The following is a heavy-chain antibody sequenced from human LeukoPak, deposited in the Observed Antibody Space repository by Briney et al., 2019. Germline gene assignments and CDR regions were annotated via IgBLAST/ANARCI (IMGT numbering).Heavy chain of an antibody. CDR2: MSGSGDST. D-gene: IGHD2-2*01. CDR3: AKDRCNSASCYQYFDY. Sequence: GGSLRLSCAASGFTFRIYVMSWVRQAPGKGLEWVSAMSGSGDSTNYADSVKGRFTISRDNSKNRLYLQMDSLRAEDTAIYYCAKDRCNSASCYQYFDYWGQGTLVTVSS. CDR1: GFTFRIYV. V-gene: IGHV3-23*01. J-gene: IGHJ4*02.